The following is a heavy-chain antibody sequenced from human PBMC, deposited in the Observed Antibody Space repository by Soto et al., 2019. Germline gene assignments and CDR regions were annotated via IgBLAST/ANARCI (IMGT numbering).Heavy chain of an antibody. CDR1: GFTFSSYW. CDR2: IKQDGSEK. CDR3: ARDRRLYYYGSGSYDY. J-gene: IGHJ4*02. V-gene: IGHV3-7*01. Sequence: GGSLRLSCAASGFTFSSYWMSWVRQAPGKGLEWVANIKQDGSEKYYVDSVKGRFTISRDNAKNSLYLQMNSLRAEDTAVYYCARDRRLYYYGSGSYDYWGQGTLVTVSS. D-gene: IGHD3-10*01.